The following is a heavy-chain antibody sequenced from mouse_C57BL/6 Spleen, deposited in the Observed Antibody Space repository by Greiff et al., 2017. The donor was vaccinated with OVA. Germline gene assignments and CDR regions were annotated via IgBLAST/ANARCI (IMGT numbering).Heavy chain of an antibody. CDR1: GYTLTAYE. D-gene: IGHD1-1*01. CDR2: IDPETGGT. V-gene: IGHV1-15*01. CDR3: TRGDYYGSLAY. Sequence: QVQLQQSGAELVRPGASVTLSCKASGYTLTAYEMHWVKQTPVHGLDWIGAIDPETGGTAYNQKFKGKAILTADKSSSTAYMELRSLTSEDSAVYYCTRGDYYGSLAYWGQGTLVTVSA. J-gene: IGHJ3*01.